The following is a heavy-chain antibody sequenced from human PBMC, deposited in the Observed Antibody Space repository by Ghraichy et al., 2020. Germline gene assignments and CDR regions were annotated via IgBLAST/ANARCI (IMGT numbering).Heavy chain of an antibody. Sequence: SQTLSLTCAVYGGSFSGYYWSWIRQPPGKGLEWIGEINHSGSTNYNPSLKSRVTISVDTSKNQFSLKLSSVTAADTAVYYCARGARCSSTSCYRGWFDPWGQGTLVTVSS. CDR2: INHSGST. CDR3: ARGARCSSTSCYRGWFDP. D-gene: IGHD2-2*02. J-gene: IGHJ5*02. CDR1: GGSFSGYY. V-gene: IGHV4-34*01.